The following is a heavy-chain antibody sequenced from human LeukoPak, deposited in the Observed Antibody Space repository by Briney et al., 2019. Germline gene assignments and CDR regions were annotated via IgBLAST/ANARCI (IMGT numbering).Heavy chain of an antibody. V-gene: IGHV4-39*01. CDR2: IYYSGST. J-gene: IGHJ4*02. D-gene: IGHD6-6*01. CDR1: GGSISSSSYY. CDR3: ARHPSEYSSSYY. Sequence: SETLSLTCTVSGGSISSSSYYWGWIRQPPGKGLEWIGSIYYSGSTYYNPSLKSRVTISVDTSKNQFSLKLSSVTAADTAVYYCARHPSEYSSSYYWGQGTLVTVSS.